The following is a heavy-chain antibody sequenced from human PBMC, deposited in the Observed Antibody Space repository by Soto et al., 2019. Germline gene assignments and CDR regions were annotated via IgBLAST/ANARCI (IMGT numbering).Heavy chain of an antibody. CDR3: ANVRSGWQSPHFDT. J-gene: IGHJ4*02. V-gene: IGHV3-48*01. Sequence: EVQLVESGGGLVQPGGCLRLSCAASGFTRSSYSMNWVLQAPGKGLEWVSYISSSSSTTTYYVYSVKGLFTISRDYAKNTLSLQMNTLGAEDTSVYYCANVRSGWQSPHFDTWGQGTMLTVSS. CDR2: ISSSSSTTT. CDR1: GFTRSSYS. D-gene: IGHD6-19*01.